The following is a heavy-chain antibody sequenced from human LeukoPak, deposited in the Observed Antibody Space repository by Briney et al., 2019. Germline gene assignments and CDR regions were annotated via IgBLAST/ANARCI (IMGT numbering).Heavy chain of an antibody. CDR3: AGGRNRDYPWDY. D-gene: IGHD4-17*01. CDR2: IHSADSNT. Sequence: GESLKISCKDSGYSFTNYWIGWVRQMPGKGLEWMGIIHSADSNTKYSPSFQGQVTISADKSISTAYLQWSGLKASDTAIHYCAGGRNRDYPWDYWGQGTPVHVSS. CDR1: GYSFTNYW. J-gene: IGHJ4*02. V-gene: IGHV5-51*01.